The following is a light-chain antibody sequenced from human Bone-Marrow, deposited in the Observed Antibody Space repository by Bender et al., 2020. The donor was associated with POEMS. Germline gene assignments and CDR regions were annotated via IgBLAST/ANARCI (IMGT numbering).Light chain of an antibody. CDR3: AAWEDSLNGWV. V-gene: IGLV1-44*01. CDR2: INN. J-gene: IGLJ3*02. CDR1: SSNIGTNP. Sequence: QSVLTQPPSASGTPGQRVTISCSGSSSNIGTNPVNWYQQLPGTAPKLLIYINNHRPSGVPDRLSGSKSGTSASLAISGLQSEDEADYYCAAWEDSLNGWVFGGGTKLTVL.